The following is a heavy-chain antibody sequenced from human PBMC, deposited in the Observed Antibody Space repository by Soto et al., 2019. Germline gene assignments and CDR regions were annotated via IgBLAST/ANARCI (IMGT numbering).Heavy chain of an antibody. CDR3: ARRSITIFGVVSGGFDS. V-gene: IGHV4-34*01. Sequence: PSETLSLTCAVYGLSFSGYYWSWIRQPPGKGLEWIGEINHSGGTNYNPSLKSRVTISVDTSKNQFSLNLSSVPAADTAAYYCARRSITIFGVVSGGFDSWGQGPPVTVSS. CDR1: GLSFSGYY. J-gene: IGHJ4*02. CDR2: INHSGGT. D-gene: IGHD3-3*01.